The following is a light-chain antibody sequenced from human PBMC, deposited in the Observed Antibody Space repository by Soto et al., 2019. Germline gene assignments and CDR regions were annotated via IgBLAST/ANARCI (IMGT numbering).Light chain of an antibody. Sequence: EIVLTQSPATLSLSPGERATLSCRASQSVSSYLAWYQQKPGQAPRLLIYDASNRATGIPARFSGSGSGTDFTLTISSLEPEDFAVYHCQQYGSPPLTFGGGTKVEIK. J-gene: IGKJ4*01. V-gene: IGKV3-11*01. CDR1: QSVSSY. CDR2: DAS. CDR3: QQYGSPPLT.